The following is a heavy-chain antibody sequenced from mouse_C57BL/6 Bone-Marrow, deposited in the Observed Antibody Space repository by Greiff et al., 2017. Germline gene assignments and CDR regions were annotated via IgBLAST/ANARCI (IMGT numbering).Heavy chain of an antibody. CDR3: ASGGLLNYYAMDY. CDR1: GYTFTDYY. J-gene: IGHJ4*01. D-gene: IGHD2-3*01. CDR2: INPYNGGT. Sequence: VQLQQSGPVLVKPGASVKMSCKASGYTFTDYYMNWVKQSHGKSLEWIGVINPYNGGTSYNQKFKGKATLTVDKSSSTAYMELNSLTSEDSAVYYCASGGLLNYYAMDYWGQGTSVTVSS. V-gene: IGHV1-19*01.